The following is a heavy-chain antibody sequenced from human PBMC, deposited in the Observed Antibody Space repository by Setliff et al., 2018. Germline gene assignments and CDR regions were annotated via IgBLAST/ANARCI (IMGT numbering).Heavy chain of an antibody. CDR3: ARAPRYFDPTGSYFDY. CDR1: GYSIITGYY. D-gene: IGHD3-9*01. J-gene: IGHJ4*02. V-gene: IGHV4-38-2*02. CDR2: IYYSGNT. Sequence: SETLSLTCSVSGYSIITGYYWAWIRQPPGKGLEWVGRIYYSGNTYYNASLKSRLTISVDTSKNQFSLKLNSVTAADTAVYYCARAPRYFDPTGSYFDYWGQGTLVTVSS.